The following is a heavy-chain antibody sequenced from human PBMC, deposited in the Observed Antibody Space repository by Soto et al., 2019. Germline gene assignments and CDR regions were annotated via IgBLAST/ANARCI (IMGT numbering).Heavy chain of an antibody. D-gene: IGHD6-19*01. Sequence: GGSLRLSCAASGFTFSDYYMSWIRQAPGKGLEWVSYISSSGSTIYYADSVKGRFTISRDNAKNSLYLQMNSLRAEDTAVYYCARGNERGIAVAGLDAFDIWGQGTMVTVSS. V-gene: IGHV3-11*01. CDR3: ARGNERGIAVAGLDAFDI. CDR2: ISSSGSTI. J-gene: IGHJ3*02. CDR1: GFTFSDYY.